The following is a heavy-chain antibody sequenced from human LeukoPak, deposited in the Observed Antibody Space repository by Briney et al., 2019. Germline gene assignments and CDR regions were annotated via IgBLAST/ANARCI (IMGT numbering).Heavy chain of an antibody. CDR2: ISGSGGST. Sequence: GGSLRLSCAASGFTFSSYAMSWVRQAPGKGLEWVSAISGSGGSTYYADSVKGRFTISRDNSKNTLYLQMNSLRAEDTAVYYCAKQVGHYGGYDGYMDVWGKGTTVTVSS. CDR3: AKQVGHYGGYDGYMDV. D-gene: IGHD4-17*01. J-gene: IGHJ6*03. V-gene: IGHV3-23*01. CDR1: GFTFSSYA.